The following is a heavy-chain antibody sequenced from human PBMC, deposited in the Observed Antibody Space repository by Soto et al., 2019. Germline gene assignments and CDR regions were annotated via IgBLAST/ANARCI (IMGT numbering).Heavy chain of an antibody. D-gene: IGHD3-22*01. Sequence: GGSLRLSCAASGFTFSSYAMSWVRQAPGKGLEWVSVISGSGGSTFYADSVKGRFTISRDNSKNTLYLQMNSLRAEDTAVYHCAKDKSQNYSDSSDYNPWGQGTLVTVSS. CDR3: AKDKSQNYSDSSDYNP. CDR2: ISGSGGST. J-gene: IGHJ5*02. V-gene: IGHV3-23*01. CDR1: GFTFSSYA.